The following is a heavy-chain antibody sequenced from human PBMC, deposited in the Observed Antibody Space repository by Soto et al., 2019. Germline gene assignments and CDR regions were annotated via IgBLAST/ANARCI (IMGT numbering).Heavy chain of an antibody. D-gene: IGHD3-10*01. V-gene: IGHV3-30-3*01. Sequence: GGSLRLSCAASGFTFSSYAMHWVRQAPGKGLEWVAVISYDGSNKYYADSVKGRFTISRDNSKNTLYLQMNSLRAEDTAVYYCARDRAGYYGYYYYYGMDVWGQGTTVTVSS. CDR1: GFTFSSYA. CDR2: ISYDGSNK. J-gene: IGHJ6*02. CDR3: ARDRAGYYGYYYYYGMDV.